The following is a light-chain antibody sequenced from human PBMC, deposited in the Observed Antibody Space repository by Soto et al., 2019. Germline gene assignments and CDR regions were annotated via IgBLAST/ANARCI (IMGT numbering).Light chain of an antibody. Sequence: EIVLTQSPGTRSLSPGETATLSCRASQTICRTYLAWYQQKPGQAPRLLIFGTSSRATGIPDRFSGSGSGTDFTLSISRLEPEDFAVSYCQQYASSPLLTFGGGTKVDIK. CDR2: GTS. CDR3: QQYASSPLLT. J-gene: IGKJ4*01. CDR1: QTICRTY. V-gene: IGKV3-20*01.